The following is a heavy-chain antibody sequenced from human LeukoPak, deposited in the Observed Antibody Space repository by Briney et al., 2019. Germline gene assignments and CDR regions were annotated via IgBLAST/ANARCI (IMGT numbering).Heavy chain of an antibody. CDR3: ARAKSQRGYTYGPHTYFDY. Sequence: SETLSLSCTVSGGSISSSDYYCAWIRQPPGRSLEWIGSIYYSGSTYYNPSLKSRVTISVDTSKNQFSLRLSSVTAADTAVYYCARAKSQRGYTYGPHTYFDYWGQGTLVTVSS. J-gene: IGHJ4*02. CDR1: GGSISSSDYY. CDR2: IYYSGST. V-gene: IGHV4-39*07. D-gene: IGHD5-18*01.